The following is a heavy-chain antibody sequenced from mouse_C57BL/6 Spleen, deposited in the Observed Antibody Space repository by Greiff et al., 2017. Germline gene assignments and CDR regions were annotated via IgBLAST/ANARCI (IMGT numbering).Heavy chain of an antibody. CDR3: ARAEGRAPSYFDF. V-gene: IGHV1-42*01. J-gene: IGHJ1*03. Sequence: EVQLQQSGPELVKPGASVKISCQASGYSFTGYYMSWVKHRTEKSLEWIGEINPRAGGTTYNQKFKAKATLTVDKSSSTASMQLKSLTSEDSAVYYCARAEGRAPSYFDFWGTGTTVTVSS. CDR2: INPRAGGT. D-gene: IGHD1-3*01. CDR1: GYSFTGYY.